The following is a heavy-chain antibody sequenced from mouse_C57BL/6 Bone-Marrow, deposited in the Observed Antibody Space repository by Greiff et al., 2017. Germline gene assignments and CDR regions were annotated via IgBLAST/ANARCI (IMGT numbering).Heavy chain of an antibody. V-gene: IGHV5-17*01. CDR2: ISSGSSTI. CDR3: ASVTTVVAGDFDY. J-gene: IGHJ2*01. Sequence: EVQLVESGGGLVKPGGSLKLSCAASGFTFSDYGMHWVRQAPEKGLEWVAYISSGSSTIYYADTVKGRFTITSDNAKKTLFLQMTCLRSEDTAMYYCASVTTVVAGDFDYWGQGTTLTVSS. D-gene: IGHD1-1*01. CDR1: GFTFSDYG.